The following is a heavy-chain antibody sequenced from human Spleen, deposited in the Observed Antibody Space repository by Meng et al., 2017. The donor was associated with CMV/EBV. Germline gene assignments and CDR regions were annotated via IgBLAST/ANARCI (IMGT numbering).Heavy chain of an antibody. D-gene: IGHD1-26*01. Sequence: GGSLRLSCAASGFTFNEYNMNWFRQAPGKGLEWVSSISSSSSHRYYADSMKGRFTISRDNAKNSLYHQVKSLRAEDTAVYYCARNSIVGATPNCFDPWGQGTLVTVSS. CDR2: ISSSSSHR. V-gene: IGHV3-21*01. J-gene: IGHJ5*02. CDR3: ARNSIVGATPNCFDP. CDR1: GFTFNEYN.